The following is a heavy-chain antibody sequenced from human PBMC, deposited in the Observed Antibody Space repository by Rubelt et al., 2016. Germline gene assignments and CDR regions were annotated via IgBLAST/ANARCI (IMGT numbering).Heavy chain of an antibody. J-gene: IGHJ3*02. CDR3: TTVLGATFDAFNI. CDR2: IRSKAYAGTT. CDR1: GFTFSNAW. D-gene: IGHD1-26*01. Sequence: EVQLVESGGGLVKPGGSLRVSCAASGFTFSNAWMSWVRQAPGKGLEWVGLIRSKAYAGTTEYAASVTGRFIISRDDSKDIAYLQMNSPKTEDTAVYYCTTVLGATFDAFNIWGQGTMVTVSS. V-gene: IGHV3-15*01.